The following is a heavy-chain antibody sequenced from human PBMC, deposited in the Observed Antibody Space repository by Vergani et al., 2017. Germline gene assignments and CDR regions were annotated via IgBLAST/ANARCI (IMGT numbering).Heavy chain of an antibody. J-gene: IGHJ4*02. CDR1: GFSLTTPGVG. D-gene: IGHD6-13*01. V-gene: IGHV2-5*01. Sequence: QITLKESSPTLVKPTQTLTLTCTLSGFSLTTPGVGVAWIRQPPGKALEWLAIIYWNDDVRYRPSLNNRLTITKDTAKTQVVLTMTKMDPVDAGTYYCAREGGKAAGYFDLWGPGSLVTVSS. CDR3: AREGGKAAGYFDL. CDR2: IYWNDDV.